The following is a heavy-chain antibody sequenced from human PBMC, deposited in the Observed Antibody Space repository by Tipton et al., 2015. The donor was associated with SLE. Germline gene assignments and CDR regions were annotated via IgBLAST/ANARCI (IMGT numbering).Heavy chain of an antibody. CDR2: IYYSGST. D-gene: IGHD5-12*01. J-gene: IGHJ6*03. CDR3: ARDRYSGYDSFYYYYYMDA. Sequence: TLSLTCTVSGGSISSGGYYWSWIRQHPGKGLEWIGYIYYSGSTNYNPSLKSRVTISVDTSKNQFSLKLSSVTAADTAVYYCARDRYSGYDSFYYYYYMDAWGKGTTVAVSS. CDR1: GGSISSGGYY. V-gene: IGHV4-61*08.